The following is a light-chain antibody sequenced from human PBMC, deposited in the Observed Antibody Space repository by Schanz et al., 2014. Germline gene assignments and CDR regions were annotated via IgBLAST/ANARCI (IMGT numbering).Light chain of an antibody. Sequence: EIVLTQSPGTLSLSPGERATLSCRASQSVTRYFAWYQQRPGQAPRLLIYGASSRATGVPDRFSGSGSGTDFILTISRLDPEDFAVYYCQQYGSSPWTFGQGTKVEIK. V-gene: IGKV3-20*01. J-gene: IGKJ1*01. CDR1: QSVTRY. CDR3: QQYGSSPWT. CDR2: GAS.